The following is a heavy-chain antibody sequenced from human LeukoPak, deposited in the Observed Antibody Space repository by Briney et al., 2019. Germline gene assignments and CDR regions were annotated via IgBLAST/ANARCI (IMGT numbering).Heavy chain of an antibody. V-gene: IGHV4-30-4*01. J-gene: IGHJ4*02. CDR1: GGSISSGDYY. D-gene: IGHD4-11*01. CDR3: AREGYYSNRFDY. Sequence: SETLSLTCTVSGGSISSGDYYWSWIRQPPGKGLEWIGYIYYSGSTYYNPSLKSRVTISVDTSKNQFSLKLSSVTAADTAVYYCAREGYYSNRFDYWGQGTPVTVSS. CDR2: IYYSGST.